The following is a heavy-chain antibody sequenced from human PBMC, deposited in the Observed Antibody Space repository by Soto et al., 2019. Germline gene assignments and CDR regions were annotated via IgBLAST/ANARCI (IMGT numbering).Heavy chain of an antibody. J-gene: IGHJ4*02. CDR1: GFTFDDYA. V-gene: IGHV3-9*01. CDR2: ISRSGSSI. CDR3: AGYSGYVGH. Sequence: GGSLRLSCAASGFTFDDYAMHWVRQAPGKGLEWVSCISRSGSSIYYADSVKGRFTISRDNAKNSLYLQMNSLRAEDTAVYYSAGYSGYVGHWGQGTLVTVSS. D-gene: IGHD5-12*01.